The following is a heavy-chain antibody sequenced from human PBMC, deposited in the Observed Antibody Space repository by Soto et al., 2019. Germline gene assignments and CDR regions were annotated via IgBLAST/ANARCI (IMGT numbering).Heavy chain of an antibody. CDR3: ARGRCSSTSCHTLYYYYGMDV. Sequence: SVRVACKGSGRTLSSYAIIWVRKAPGQGLEWMGGIIPIFGTANHAQRFQGRVTITADESTSTAYMELSSLRSEDTAVYYCARGRCSSTSCHTLYYYYGMDVWGQGTTVTVSS. CDR2: IIPIFGTA. J-gene: IGHJ6*02. D-gene: IGHD2-2*02. CDR1: GRTLSSYA. V-gene: IGHV1-69*13.